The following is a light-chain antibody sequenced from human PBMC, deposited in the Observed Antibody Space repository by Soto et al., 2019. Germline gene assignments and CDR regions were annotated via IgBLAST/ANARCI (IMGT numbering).Light chain of an antibody. Sequence: DIQMTQSPSTPSASVGDRVTITCRASQSISSWLAWYQQKPGKAPKLLIYDASSLQSGVPSRFSGSGSGTEFTLTISSLQPDDFATYCCQQYNSYPYTFGQGTKLEIK. CDR3: QQYNSYPYT. CDR2: DAS. V-gene: IGKV1-5*01. J-gene: IGKJ2*01. CDR1: QSISSW.